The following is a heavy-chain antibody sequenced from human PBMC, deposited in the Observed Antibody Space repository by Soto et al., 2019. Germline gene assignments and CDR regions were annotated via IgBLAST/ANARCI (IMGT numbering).Heavy chain of an antibody. CDR2: IYWDDDK. J-gene: IGHJ6*02. Sequence: QITLKESGPTLVKPTQTLTLTCTFSGLSLSTTGVGVGWIRQPPGKALEWLALIYWDDDKRYSPSLKSRLTITKDTSKNHVVLTMTTMAPVDTATSYCVQSRCGGDCLQSYSSHSYYGLDVWGQGTTVTVSS. V-gene: IGHV2-5*02. CDR3: VQSRCGGDCLQSYSSHSYYGLDV. D-gene: IGHD2-21*02. CDR1: GLSLSTTGVG.